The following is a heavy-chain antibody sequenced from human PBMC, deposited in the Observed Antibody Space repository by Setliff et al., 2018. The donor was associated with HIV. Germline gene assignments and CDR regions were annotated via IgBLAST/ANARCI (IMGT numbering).Heavy chain of an antibody. D-gene: IGHD5-12*01. J-gene: IGHJ5*02. V-gene: IGHV1-69*01. CDR2: FGTA. Sequence: FGTANYAQKFQGRVTITADGSTSTAYMELSSLRFEDTATYYCARDQATGYEKVWFSWIDPWGQGALVTVSS. CDR3: ARDQATGYEKVWFSWIDP.